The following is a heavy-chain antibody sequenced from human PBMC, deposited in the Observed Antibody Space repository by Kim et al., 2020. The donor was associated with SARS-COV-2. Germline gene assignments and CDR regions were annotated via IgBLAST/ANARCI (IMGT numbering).Heavy chain of an antibody. D-gene: IGHD3-10*01. J-gene: IGHJ4*02. V-gene: IGHV1-18*01. Sequence: AQKLQGRVTMTTDTSTSTAYMELRSLRSDDTAVYYCASGLWFGELFEHDYWGQGTLVTVSS. CDR3: ASGLWFGELFEHDY.